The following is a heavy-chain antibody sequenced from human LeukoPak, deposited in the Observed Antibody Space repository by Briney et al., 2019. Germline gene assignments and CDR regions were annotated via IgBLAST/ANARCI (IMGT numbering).Heavy chain of an antibody. D-gene: IGHD4-23*01. CDR1: GGSTSSGGYY. CDR3: ARGDYGGENFDY. Sequence: SETLSLTCTVSGGSTSSGGYYWSWLRQHPGKGLEWIGYIYYSGSTYYNPSLKSRVTISVDTSKNQFSLKLSSVTAADTAVYYCARGDYGGENFDYWGQGTLVTVSS. V-gene: IGHV4-31*03. CDR2: IYYSGST. J-gene: IGHJ4*02.